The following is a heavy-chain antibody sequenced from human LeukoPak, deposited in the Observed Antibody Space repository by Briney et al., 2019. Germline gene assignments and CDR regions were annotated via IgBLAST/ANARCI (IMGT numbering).Heavy chain of an antibody. D-gene: IGHD3-22*01. J-gene: IGHJ4*02. CDR3: ARDRGRVVVQSFGY. V-gene: IGHV3-30-3*01. CDR2: ISYDGSNK. CDR1: GFTFSSYA. Sequence: GGSLRLSCAASGFTFSSYAMHWVRQAPGKGLEWVAVISYDGSNKYYADSVKGRFTISRDNSKNTLYLQMNSLRAEDTAVYYCARDRGRVVVQSFGYWGQGTLVTVSS.